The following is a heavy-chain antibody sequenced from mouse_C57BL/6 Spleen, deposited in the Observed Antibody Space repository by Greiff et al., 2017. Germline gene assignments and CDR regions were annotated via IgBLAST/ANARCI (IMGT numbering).Heavy chain of an antibody. D-gene: IGHD2-3*01. Sequence: QVQLKQSGAELVRPGTSVKVSCKASGYAFTNYLIEWVKQRPGQGIEWIGVINPGSGGTNYNEKFKGKATLTADKSSSTADMQLSSLTSEDSAVYFCARSGADGYYVWYFDVWGTGTTVTVSS. CDR2: INPGSGGT. CDR1: GYAFTNYL. CDR3: ARSGADGYYVWYFDV. J-gene: IGHJ1*03. V-gene: IGHV1-54*01.